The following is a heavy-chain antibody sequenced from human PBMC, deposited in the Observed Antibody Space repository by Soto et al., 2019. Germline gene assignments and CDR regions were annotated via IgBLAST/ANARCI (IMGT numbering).Heavy chain of an antibody. CDR3: AKGRSYYYYYGVDV. CDR1: EFNYSRYT. J-gene: IGHJ6*02. V-gene: IGHV3-23*01. CDR2: VSASCAST. Sequence: GGSQRLSCARSEFNYSRYTMSWVRQAPGKGLQWVSTVSASCASTCSADSVKGRFTISRDNSKSTLYLKMNSLRAEDTALYYCAKGRSYYYYYGVDVWGQGSAVTVSS.